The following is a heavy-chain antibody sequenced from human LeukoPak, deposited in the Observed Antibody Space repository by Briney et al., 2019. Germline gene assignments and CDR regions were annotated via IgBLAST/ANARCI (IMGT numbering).Heavy chain of an antibody. V-gene: IGHV4-59*01. CDR2: IYYTGST. J-gene: IGHJ3*02. CDR1: GGSISSYH. Sequence: SETLSLTCTVSGGSISSYHWSWIRQPPGKGLEWIGYIYYTGSTDHTPSLKSRVTISVDMSKNQFSLKLSSVTAADTAVYYCAVSRSGSIFVFDIWGQGTMVTVSS. D-gene: IGHD2-15*01. CDR3: AVSRSGSIFVFDI.